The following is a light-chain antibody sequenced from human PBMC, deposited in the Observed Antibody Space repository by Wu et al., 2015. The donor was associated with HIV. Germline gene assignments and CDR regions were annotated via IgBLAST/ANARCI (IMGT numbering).Light chain of an antibody. CDR3: QQRLSWPPVT. J-gene: IGKJ5*01. Sequence: EIVLTQSPATLSLSPGERATLSCRASQTIDTYLAWYQHQPGQAPRLLIYDASERATGIPARFSGSGSGTDFTLTISSLEPEDFAVYYCQQRLSWPPVTFGQGTRLEIK. CDR1: QTIDTY. V-gene: IGKV3-11*01. CDR2: DAS.